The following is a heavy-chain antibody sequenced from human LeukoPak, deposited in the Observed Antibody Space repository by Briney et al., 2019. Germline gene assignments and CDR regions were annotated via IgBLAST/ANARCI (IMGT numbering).Heavy chain of an antibody. J-gene: IGHJ5*02. Sequence: PGGTLRLSCAASGFTFSNYWMTWVRQPPGKGLEWVANMNQDGSDKYYVDSMKRRFTISRDNAKNSPYLQMNSLRPEDTAVYYCARDEGGKYSSGWMSNWFDPWGQGTLVTVSS. CDR1: GFTFSNYW. V-gene: IGHV3-7*01. CDR3: ARDEGGKYSSGWMSNWFDP. CDR2: MNQDGSDK. D-gene: IGHD6-19*01.